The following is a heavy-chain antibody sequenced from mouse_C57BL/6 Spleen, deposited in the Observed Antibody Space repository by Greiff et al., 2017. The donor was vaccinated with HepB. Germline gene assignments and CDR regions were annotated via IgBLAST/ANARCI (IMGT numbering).Heavy chain of an antibody. CDR3: ARAWFAY. CDR1: GYTFTSYW. J-gene: IGHJ3*01. V-gene: IGHV1-52*01. Sequence: QVQLQQSGAELVRPGSSVKLSCKASGYTFTSYWMQWVKQRPIQGLEWIGNIDTSDSETHYNQKFKDKATLTVDKSSSTAYMQLSSLTSKDSAVYYCARAWFAYWGQGTLVTVSA. CDR2: IDTSDSET.